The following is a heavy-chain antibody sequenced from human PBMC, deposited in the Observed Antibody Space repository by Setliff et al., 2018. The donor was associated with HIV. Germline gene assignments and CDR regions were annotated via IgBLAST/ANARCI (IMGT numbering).Heavy chain of an antibody. V-gene: IGHV1-69-2*01. Sequence: WASVKVSCKASGYTFTDYYMHWVQQAPGKGLEWMGRVDPKNGKTLYAENLRGRITITADTSTDTAYMELNSLRSEDTAMYYCATLDYYGSQTYNLALHYWGQGTLVTVSS. CDR3: ATLDYYGSQTYNLALHY. J-gene: IGHJ4*02. D-gene: IGHD3-10*01. CDR1: GYTFTDYY. CDR2: VDPKNGKT.